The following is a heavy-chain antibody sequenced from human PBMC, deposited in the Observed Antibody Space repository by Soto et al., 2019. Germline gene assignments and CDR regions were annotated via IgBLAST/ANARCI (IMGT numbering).Heavy chain of an antibody. Sequence: EVQLVESGGGLVKPGGSLRLSCAASGFTFSSDSMNWVRQAPGKGLAWVSSISSSSSYIYYADSVKGRFTISIDNAKNTLYLQMNSLRAEDTAVYYCAIDRHNWNLWSSIDYWGQGTLVTVS. CDR2: ISSSSSYI. V-gene: IGHV3-21*01. J-gene: IGHJ4*02. CDR1: GFTFSSDS. CDR3: AIDRHNWNLWSSIDY. D-gene: IGHD1-20*01.